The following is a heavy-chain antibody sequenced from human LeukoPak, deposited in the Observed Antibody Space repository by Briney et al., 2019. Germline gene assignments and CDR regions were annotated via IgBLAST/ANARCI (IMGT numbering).Heavy chain of an antibody. CDR1: GSTVSSNS. D-gene: IGHD4/OR15-4a*01. CDR3: ARRAGAYSHPYDY. V-gene: IGHV3-53*01. J-gene: IGHJ4*02. CDR2: IYSGST. Sequence: GVSLRLSCTVSGSTVSSNSMSWVRQAPGKGLEWVSFIYSGSTHYSDSVKGRFTISRDNSKNTLYLQMNSLRAEDTAVYYCARRAGAYSHPYDYWGQGTLVTVSS.